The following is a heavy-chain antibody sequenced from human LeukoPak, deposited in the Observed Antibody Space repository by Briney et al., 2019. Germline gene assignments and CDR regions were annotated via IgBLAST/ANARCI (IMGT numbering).Heavy chain of an antibody. Sequence: PGGSLRLSCAASGFTFSDYYMSWIRQAPGKGLEWLSCISTTSSTRYYADSVKGRFTISRDNAKKSLYLQVNSLRAEDTAVYYCARTGDGYSSFSYYCYMDVWGKGTTVSVSS. CDR2: ISTTSSTR. CDR3: ARTGDGYSSFSYYCYMDV. J-gene: IGHJ6*03. D-gene: IGHD5-24*01. V-gene: IGHV3-11*04. CDR1: GFTFSDYY.